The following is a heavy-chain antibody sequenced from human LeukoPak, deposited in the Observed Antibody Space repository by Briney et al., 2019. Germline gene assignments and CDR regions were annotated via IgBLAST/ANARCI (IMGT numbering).Heavy chain of an antibody. CDR3: ARGQGYNYAPFDY. Sequence: GSSVKVSCKASGGTFSSYAISWVRQAPGQGLEWMGGIIPIFGTANNAQKFQGRVTITTDESTGTAYMELSSLRSEDTAVYYCARGQGYNYAPFDYWGQGTLVTVSS. CDR2: IIPIFGTA. V-gene: IGHV1-69*05. CDR1: GGTFSSYA. J-gene: IGHJ4*02. D-gene: IGHD5-18*01.